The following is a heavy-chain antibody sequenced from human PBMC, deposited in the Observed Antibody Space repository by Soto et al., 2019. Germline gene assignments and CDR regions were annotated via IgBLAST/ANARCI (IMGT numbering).Heavy chain of an antibody. CDR3: ARETRFDGSGSYYH. CDR1: GGSVSSGSYY. J-gene: IGHJ5*02. V-gene: IGHV4-61*01. CDR2: IYYSGST. D-gene: IGHD3-10*01. Sequence: PSEPLSLPCTASGGSVSSGSYYWSWIRQPPGKGLEWIGYIYYSGSTNYNPSLKSRVTISVDTSKNQFSLKLSSVTAADTAVYYCARETRFDGSGSYYHWGQGTLVTSPQ.